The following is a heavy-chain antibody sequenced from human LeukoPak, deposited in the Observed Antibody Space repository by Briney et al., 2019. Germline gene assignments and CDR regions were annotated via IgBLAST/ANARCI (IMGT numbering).Heavy chain of an antibody. CDR1: GGSISSYY. V-gene: IGHV4-4*07. J-gene: IGHJ3*02. D-gene: IGHD3-9*01. CDR3: ARQSSTYYDVLTGPFDI. CDR2: IYTSGST. Sequence: SETLSLTCTVSGGSISSYYWRWIRQPAGKGLEWIGRIYTSGSTNYNPSLNSRVTMSVDTSKNQFSLNLSSVTAADTAVYYCARQSSTYYDVLTGPFDIWGQGTMVTVSS.